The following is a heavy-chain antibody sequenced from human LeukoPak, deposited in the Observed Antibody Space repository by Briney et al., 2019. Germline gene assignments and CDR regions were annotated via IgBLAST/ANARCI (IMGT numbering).Heavy chain of an antibody. CDR2: ISSSSSYI. D-gene: IGHD2-2*01. V-gene: IGHV3-21*01. CDR1: GFTFSSYS. CDR3: ATPPTYCSSTSCYLGYFDY. J-gene: IGHJ4*02. Sequence: PGGSLRLSCAASGFTFSSYSMNWVRQAPGKGLEWVSSISSSSSYIYYADSVKGRFTISRDNAKNSLYLQMNSLRAEDTAVYYCATPPTYCSSTSCYLGYFDYWGQGTLVTVSS.